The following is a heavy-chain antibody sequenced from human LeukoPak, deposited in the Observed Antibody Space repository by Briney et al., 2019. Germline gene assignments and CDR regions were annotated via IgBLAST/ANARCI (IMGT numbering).Heavy chain of an antibody. V-gene: IGHV4-59*01. CDR1: GGFNTHYY. J-gene: IGHJ4*02. D-gene: IGHD3-22*01. CDR2: FYHSGST. Sequence: SETLSLTCSVSGGFNTHYYWSWIRQPPGKGLEWIGYFYHSGSTNYNPSLKSRVTISVDTSKNHFSLKLSSVTAADTAVYYCARGQWLPVFDYWGQGTLVTVSS. CDR3: ARGQWLPVFDY.